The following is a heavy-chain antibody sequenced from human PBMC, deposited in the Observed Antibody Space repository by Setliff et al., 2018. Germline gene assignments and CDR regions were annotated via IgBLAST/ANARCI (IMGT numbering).Heavy chain of an antibody. CDR3: ARDWPWMATIFDAFDI. D-gene: IGHD5-12*01. CDR2: IKQDGSEK. J-gene: IGHJ3*02. V-gene: IGHV3-7*01. Sequence: PGGSLRLSCAASGFDFKTHWMDWARQAPGKGLEWVANIKQDGSEKYYVDSVKGRFTISRDNAKNSLYLQMNSLRAEDTAVYYCARDWPWMATIFDAFDIWGQGTMVTVSS. CDR1: GFDFKTHW.